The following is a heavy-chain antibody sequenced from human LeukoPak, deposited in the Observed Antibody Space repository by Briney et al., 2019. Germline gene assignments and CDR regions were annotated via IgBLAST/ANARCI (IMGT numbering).Heavy chain of an antibody. D-gene: IGHD3-9*01. CDR1: GLTLSDYL. CDR3: VRGHTILAY. V-gene: IGHV3-7*04. Sequence: GGPLSLFCAASGLTLSDYLMSWVRESPGKGLEWVANIKQEGSEKYYVDSVQGRFTISRDNAKNSLYLQMHSLRAEDTALYYCVRGHTILAYWGQGTLVTVSS. CDR2: IKQEGSEK. J-gene: IGHJ4*02.